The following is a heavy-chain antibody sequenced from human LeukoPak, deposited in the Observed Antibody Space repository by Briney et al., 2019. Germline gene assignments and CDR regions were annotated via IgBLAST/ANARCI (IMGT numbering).Heavy chain of an antibody. J-gene: IGHJ4*02. Sequence: GGPLRLSSAASGFTVSSNYMSWVRQAPGKGLEWVSVIYSGGSTYYADSVKGRFTISRDNSKNTLYLQMNSLRAEDTAVYYCARLLDTAMADYWGQGTLVTVSS. CDR1: GFTVSSNY. CDR2: IYSGGST. V-gene: IGHV3-53*01. CDR3: ARLLDTAMADY. D-gene: IGHD5-18*01.